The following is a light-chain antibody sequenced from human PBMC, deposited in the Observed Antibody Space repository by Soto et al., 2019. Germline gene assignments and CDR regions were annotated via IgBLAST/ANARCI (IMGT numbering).Light chain of an antibody. CDR1: QGISSF. CDR2: AAS. J-gene: IGKJ1*01. CDR3: RKYNSYSWK. V-gene: IGKV1-9*01. Sequence: IQLTHSPSSLSASVVARVTVTCRASQGISSFLAWYQHKAGKAPKLLIYAASTLRSGVPSRFSGSGSATDFTLTISSLRPDDFATYYCRKYNSYSWKCGQGNKGAIK.